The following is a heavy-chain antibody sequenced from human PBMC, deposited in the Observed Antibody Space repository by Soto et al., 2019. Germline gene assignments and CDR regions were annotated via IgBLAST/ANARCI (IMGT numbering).Heavy chain of an antibody. CDR2: IWYDGSNK. D-gene: IGHD3-9*01. CDR3: ARDHILTGHDAFDI. J-gene: IGHJ3*02. Sequence: GGSLRLSCAASGFTFSSYGMHWVRQAPGKGLEWVAVIWYDGSNKYYADSVKGRFTISRDNSKNTLYLQMNSLRAEDTAVYYCARDHILTGHDAFDIWGQGTMVTVSS. V-gene: IGHV3-33*01. CDR1: GFTFSSYG.